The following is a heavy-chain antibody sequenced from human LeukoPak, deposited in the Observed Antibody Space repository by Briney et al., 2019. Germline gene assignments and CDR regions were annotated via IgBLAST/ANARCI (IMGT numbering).Heavy chain of an antibody. D-gene: IGHD3-10*01. J-gene: IGHJ6*02. CDR1: GYTFTDFY. CDR2: INPNSGGT. CDR3: AISCVDYYGSGRCYYYGMDV. Sequence: ASVKVSCKASGYTFTDFYMHWVRQAPGQGLEWMGWINPNSGGTNYAQKFQGRVTMTRDTSISTAYMELSRPRSDDTAVYYCAISCVDYYGSGRCYYYGMDVWGQGTTVTVSS. V-gene: IGHV1-2*02.